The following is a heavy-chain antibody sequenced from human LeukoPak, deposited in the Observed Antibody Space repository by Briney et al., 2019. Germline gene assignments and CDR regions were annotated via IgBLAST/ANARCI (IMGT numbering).Heavy chain of an antibody. CDR1: GFTFSSYG. Sequence: GGSLRLSCAASGFTFSSYGMHWVRQAPGTGLEWVAVIWYDGSNKYYADSVKGRFTISRDNSKNTLYLQMNSLRAEDTAVYYCAKGDYYDSSGHLDYWGQGTLVTVSS. J-gene: IGHJ4*02. CDR2: IWYDGSNK. V-gene: IGHV3-33*06. D-gene: IGHD3-22*01. CDR3: AKGDYYDSSGHLDY.